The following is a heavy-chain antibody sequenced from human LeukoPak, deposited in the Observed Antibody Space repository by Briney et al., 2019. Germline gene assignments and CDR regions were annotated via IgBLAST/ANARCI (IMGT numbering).Heavy chain of an antibody. CDR3: ARESASIGAFDI. Sequence: ASVKVSCKASGYTFTSYGISWVRQAPGQGGGWMGIINPSGGSTSYAQKFQGRVTMTRDMSTSTVYMELSSLRSEDTAVYYCARESASIGAFDIWGQGTMVTVSS. CDR1: GYTFTSYG. J-gene: IGHJ3*02. V-gene: IGHV1-46*01. CDR2: INPSGGST. D-gene: IGHD5-12*01.